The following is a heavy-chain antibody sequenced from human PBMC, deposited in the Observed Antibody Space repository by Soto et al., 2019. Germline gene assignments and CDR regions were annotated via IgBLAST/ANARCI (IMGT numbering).Heavy chain of an antibody. D-gene: IGHD5-12*01. V-gene: IGHV1-69*12. Sequence: QVQLVQSGAEVKKPGSSVKVSCKASGGTFSNYTISWVRQAPGQGLEWMGGIIPIFGTVNYAQKFQGRVTITADESTSTAYMELSSLRSEDTAVHYCARGNHRWLQLWYFDLWGRGTLVTVSS. CDR2: IIPIFGTV. J-gene: IGHJ2*01. CDR1: GGTFSNYT. CDR3: ARGNHRWLQLWYFDL.